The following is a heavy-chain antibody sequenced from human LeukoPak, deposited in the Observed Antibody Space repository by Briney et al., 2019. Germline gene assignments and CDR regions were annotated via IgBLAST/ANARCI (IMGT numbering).Heavy chain of an antibody. CDR2: LYDVNRA. D-gene: IGHD3-22*01. V-gene: IGHV3-66*01. Sequence: PGGSLRLSCAASGLLVSPDYMRSNYMSWVRQAPGKGLECVSGLYDVNRAFYADYVKGRFTNYRDDANNTLLLQINSLRAEETAVYYCARDGGSLIVGGKGAWGEGTMVTVSS. J-gene: IGHJ5*02. CDR3: ARDGGSLIVGGKGA. CDR1: GLLVSPDYMRSNY.